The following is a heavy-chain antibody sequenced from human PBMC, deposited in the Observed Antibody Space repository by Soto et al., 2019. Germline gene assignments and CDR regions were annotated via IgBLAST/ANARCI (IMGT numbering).Heavy chain of an antibody. J-gene: IGHJ4*02. V-gene: IGHV4-34*01. CDR3: ARGRRWEWFGYYFDY. Sequence: SETLSLTCAVYGGSFSGYYWSWIRQPPGKGLEWIGEINHSGSTNYNPSLKSRVTISVDTSKNQFSLKLSSVTAADTAVYYCARGRRWEWFGYYFDYWGQGTLVTVSS. CDR1: GGSFSGYY. D-gene: IGHD3-10*01. CDR2: INHSGST.